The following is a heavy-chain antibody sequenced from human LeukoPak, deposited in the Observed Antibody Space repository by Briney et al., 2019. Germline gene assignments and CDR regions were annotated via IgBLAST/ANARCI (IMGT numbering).Heavy chain of an antibody. D-gene: IGHD6-19*01. J-gene: IGHJ4*02. CDR2: ISWNSGSI. CDR1: GFTFDDYA. CDR3: AKDILGSGWSDFDY. Sequence: GGSLRLSCAASGFTFDDYAMHWVRQAPGKGLEWVSGISWNSGSIGYADSVKGRFTISRDNAKNSLYLQMNSLRAEDTALYYCAKDILGSGWSDFDYWGQGTLVTVSS. V-gene: IGHV3-9*01.